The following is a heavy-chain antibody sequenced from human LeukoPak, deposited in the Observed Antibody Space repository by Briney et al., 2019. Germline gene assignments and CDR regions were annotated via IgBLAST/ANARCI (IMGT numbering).Heavy chain of an antibody. CDR2: IYYSGST. CDR3: ARNPLGTGDY. J-gene: IGHJ4*02. CDR1: GGSISSSSYY. D-gene: IGHD7-27*01. V-gene: IGHV4-39*01. Sequence: SETLSLTCTVSGGSISSSSYYWGWIRQPPGKGLEWIGSIYYSGSTYYNPSLKSRVIISVDTSKNQFSLKLSSVTAADTAVYYCARNPLGTGDYWGQGTLVTVSS.